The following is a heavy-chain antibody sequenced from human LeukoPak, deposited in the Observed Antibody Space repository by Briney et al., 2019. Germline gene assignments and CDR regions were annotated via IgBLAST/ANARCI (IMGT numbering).Heavy chain of an antibody. D-gene: IGHD3-3*01. J-gene: IGHJ4*02. CDR3: ARSAVIFGVVNNQFYYSDY. CDR2: INPIFGTA. V-gene: IGHV1-69*13. CDR1: GGTFSSYA. Sequence: GASVKVSCKAFGGTFSSYAISWVRQAPGQGLEWMGGINPIFGTANYAQKFQGRVKITADESTSTAYMELSSLRSEDTAVYYCARSAVIFGVVNNQFYYSDYWGQGTLVTVSS.